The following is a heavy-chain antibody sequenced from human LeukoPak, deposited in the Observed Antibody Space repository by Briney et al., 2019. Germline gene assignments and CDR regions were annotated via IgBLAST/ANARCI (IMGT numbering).Heavy chain of an antibody. J-gene: IGHJ4*02. CDR1: GFTFSRYA. Sequence: QPGGSLRLSCAASGFTFSRYAMSWVRQAPGKGLEWVSGISGSGGNTYYADSVKGRFTISRENCKNKVYLKMNSQRTEDTAVYYCAKEVCGVDCSTFDYWGQGTLVTVSS. D-gene: IGHD2-21*02. CDR3: AKEVCGVDCSTFDY. CDR2: ISGSGGNT. V-gene: IGHV3-23*01.